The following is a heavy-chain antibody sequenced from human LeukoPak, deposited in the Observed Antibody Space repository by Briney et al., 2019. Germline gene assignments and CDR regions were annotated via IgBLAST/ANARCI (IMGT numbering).Heavy chain of an antibody. CDR1: GGSISGTTW. D-gene: IGHD1-26*01. CDR2: ISLAGQT. CDR3: SRESGAFCPFGY. V-gene: IGHV4/OR15-8*02. J-gene: IGHJ4*02. Sequence: SETLSLTCGVSGGSISGTTWWSWVRQPPGQGLEWIGEISLAGQTNYNPSLNGRVTMSLDKSSNQLSLNLTSVTAADTATYYCSRESGAFCPFGYWGQGTLVIVSS.